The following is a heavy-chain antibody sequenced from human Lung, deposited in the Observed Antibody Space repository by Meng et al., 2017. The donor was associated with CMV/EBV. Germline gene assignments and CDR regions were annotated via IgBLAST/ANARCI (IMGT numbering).Heavy chain of an antibody. Sequence: GESLRLSCAASGFTFSYYTMNWVRQAPGKGLEWVSSTTSESSYIFYADSVKGRFTVSRDNAKNSLYLQMNSLRAEDTAVYYCARIFEHGGELQITPLDYYGMDVWGQGTTVTVSS. D-gene: IGHD3-10*01. V-gene: IGHV3-21*01. CDR2: TTSESSYI. CDR3: ARIFEHGGELQITPLDYYGMDV. J-gene: IGHJ6*02. CDR1: GFTFSYYT.